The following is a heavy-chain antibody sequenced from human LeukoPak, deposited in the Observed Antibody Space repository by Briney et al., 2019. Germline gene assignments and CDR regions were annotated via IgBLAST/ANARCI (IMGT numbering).Heavy chain of an antibody. CDR3: ARDYRNVGLYYYYYYMDV. J-gene: IGHJ6*03. CDR1: GFTFSSYS. CDR2: ISSSSSYI. Sequence: GGSLRLSCAASGFTFSSYSMNWVRQAPGKGLEWVSSISSSSSYIYYADSVKGRFTISRDNAKNSPYLQMNSLRAEDTAVYYCARDYRNVGLYYYYYYMDVWGKGTTVTVSS. D-gene: IGHD3-16*02. V-gene: IGHV3-21*01.